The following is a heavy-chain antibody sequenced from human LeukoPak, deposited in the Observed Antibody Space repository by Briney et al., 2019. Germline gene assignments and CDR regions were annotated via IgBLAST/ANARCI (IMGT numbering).Heavy chain of an antibody. CDR1: GFTFSSYE. J-gene: IGHJ3*02. Sequence: GGSLRLSCAASGFTFSSYEMNWVRQAPGKGLEWVSYISSSGSTIYYADSVKGRFTISRDNAKNSLYLQMNSLRAEDTAVYYCARGGQSITMIVVVTNWHAFDIWGQGTMVTVSS. CDR2: ISSSGSTI. D-gene: IGHD3-22*01. V-gene: IGHV3-48*03. CDR3: ARGGQSITMIVVVTNWHAFDI.